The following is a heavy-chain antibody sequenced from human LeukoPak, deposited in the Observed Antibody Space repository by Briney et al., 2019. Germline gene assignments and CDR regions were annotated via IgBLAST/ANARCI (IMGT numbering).Heavy chain of an antibody. D-gene: IGHD2-2*01. V-gene: IGHV3-66*01. CDR2: IYSDGRT. CDR3: ARITDSVLVDT. J-gene: IGHJ5*02. CDR1: GFTVSTNY. Sequence: GGSLRLSCAASGFTVSTNYMSWVRQAPGKGLEWVSAIYSDGRTDHADSVKGRFTISRDNSKNTLYLQMNGLRAEDTAVYWCARITDSVLVDTWGQGTLVTVSS.